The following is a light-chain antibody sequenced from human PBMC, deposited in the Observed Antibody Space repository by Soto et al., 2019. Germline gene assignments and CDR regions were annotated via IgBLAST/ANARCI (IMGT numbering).Light chain of an antibody. J-gene: IGKJ1*01. Sequence: ELLVTQSPGTLSLPPGERATLSCRASQSVSKNYLAWYQQKPGQAPRLLIYGASIGAAGIPGRFSGRCSGTYFPLTISRMHHEFFAVYYCQHYGSSGTFGQGTKVDIK. CDR2: GAS. CDR3: QHYGSSGT. CDR1: QSVSKNY. V-gene: IGKV3-20*01.